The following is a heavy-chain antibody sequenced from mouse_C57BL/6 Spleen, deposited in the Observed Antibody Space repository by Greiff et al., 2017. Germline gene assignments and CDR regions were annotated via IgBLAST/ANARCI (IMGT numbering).Heavy chain of an antibody. Sequence: VQLQQPGAELVKPGASVTVSCKASGYTFTSYWMHWVKQRPGQGLEWIGRIYPSDSDTNYNQKFKGKATLTVDKSSSTAYMQLSSLTSEDSAVYYCAKGYYCSSYDSPFDVWGTGTTVTVSS. J-gene: IGHJ1*03. D-gene: IGHD1-1*01. CDR2: IYPSDSDT. V-gene: IGHV1-74*01. CDR1: GYTFTSYW. CDR3: AKGYYCSSYDSPFDV.